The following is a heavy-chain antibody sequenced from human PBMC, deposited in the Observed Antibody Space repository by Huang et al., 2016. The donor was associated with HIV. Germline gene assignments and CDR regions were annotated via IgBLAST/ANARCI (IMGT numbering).Heavy chain of an antibody. Sequence: QVQLQQWGAGLLKPSETLSLTCAVYGGSFSGYYWGWIRQSPGKGLEWIGEINHSGSTNYNPSLKSRLTISVDTSKNQFSRKLSAVTAADTAVYYCARERMMSWLDDHDAFDIWGQGTMVTVSS. CDR3: ARERMMSWLDDHDAFDI. D-gene: IGHD1-1*01. J-gene: IGHJ3*02. V-gene: IGHV4-34*01. CDR2: INHSGST. CDR1: GGSFSGYY.